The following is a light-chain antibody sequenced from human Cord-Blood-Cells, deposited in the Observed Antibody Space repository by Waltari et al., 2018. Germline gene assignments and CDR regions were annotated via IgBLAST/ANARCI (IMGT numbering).Light chain of an antibody. Sequence: EIVLTQSPATLYLSLGERATLSCRASQSVSSYLAWYQQKPGQAPRLLIYDASNRATGIPARFSGSGSGTDFTLTISSLEPEDFAVYYCQQRSNWPGFTFGPGTKVDIK. V-gene: IGKV3-11*01. J-gene: IGKJ3*01. CDR3: QQRSNWPGFT. CDR2: DAS. CDR1: QSVSSY.